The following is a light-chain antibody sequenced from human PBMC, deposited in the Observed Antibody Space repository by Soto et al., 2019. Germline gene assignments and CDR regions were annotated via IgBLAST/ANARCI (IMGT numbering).Light chain of an antibody. CDR1: SSDIGSYNF. Sequence: QSVLTQPASVSGSPGQSITISCTGTSSDIGSYNFVSWYQQHPGKAPKLIIYEVSNRPSGVSDRFSGSKSGNTASLTISGLQAEDEAEYFCSSYTNYYTLGVFGRGTKLTVL. J-gene: IGLJ2*01. V-gene: IGLV2-14*01. CDR2: EVS. CDR3: SSYTNYYTLGV.